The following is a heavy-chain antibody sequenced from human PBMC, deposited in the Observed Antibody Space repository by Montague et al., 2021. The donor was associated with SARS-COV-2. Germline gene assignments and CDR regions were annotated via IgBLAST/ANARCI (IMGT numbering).Heavy chain of an antibody. CDR3: ARGRQHFNMIVVVMTGGEYYFDY. CDR2: INHRVTS. D-gene: IGHD3-22*01. J-gene: IGHJ4*02. V-gene: IGHV4-34*01. CDR1: GGSFSDYY. Sequence: SETLSLTCAVYGGSFSDYYWSWIRQPPGKGLAWIGEINHRVTSKYNPSLKSRVSISLDTSKNQFSLYLSSVTAADTAVYYCARGRQHFNMIVVVMTGGEYYFDYWGQGTLVTVSS.